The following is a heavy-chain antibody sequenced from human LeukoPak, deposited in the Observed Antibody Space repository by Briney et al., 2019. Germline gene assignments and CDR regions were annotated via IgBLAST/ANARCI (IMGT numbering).Heavy chain of an antibody. V-gene: IGHV4-31*03. CDR3: ARARVGYCSDGSCSIRYYYYYGMDV. Sequence: SETLSLTCTVSGGSISSGGYYWSWIRQHPGKGLEWIGYIYYSGSTYYNPSLKSRVTISVDTSKNQFSLKLSSVTAADTAVYYCARARVGYCSDGSCSIRYYYYYGMDVWGQGTTVTVSS. CDR2: IYYSGST. CDR1: GGSISSGGYY. J-gene: IGHJ6*02. D-gene: IGHD2-15*01.